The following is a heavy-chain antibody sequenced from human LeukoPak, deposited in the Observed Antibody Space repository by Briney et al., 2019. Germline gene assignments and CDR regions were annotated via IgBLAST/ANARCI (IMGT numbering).Heavy chain of an antibody. CDR3: ASVLRFLXXXAFDI. J-gene: IGHJ3*02. V-gene: IGHV4-4*07. CDR2: IYTSGST. D-gene: IGHD3-3*01. CDR1: GGSISSYY. Sequence: PSETLSLTCTVSGGSISSYYWSWIRQPAGKGLEWIGRIYTSGSTNYNPSLKSRVTMSVDTSKNQFSLKLSSVTAADTAVYYCASVLRFLXXXAFDIWGQGTMVTVSS.